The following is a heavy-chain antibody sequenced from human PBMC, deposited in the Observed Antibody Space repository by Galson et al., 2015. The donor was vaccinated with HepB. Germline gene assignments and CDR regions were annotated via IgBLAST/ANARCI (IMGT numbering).Heavy chain of an antibody. CDR1: GYTFTSYY. J-gene: IGHJ3*02. CDR3: ATLIAAAGPGDAFDI. D-gene: IGHD6-13*01. Sequence: SVKVSCKASGYTFTSYYMHWVRQAPGQGLEWMGIINPSGGSTIYAQKFQGRVTMTRDTSTSTVYMELSSLRSEDTAVYYCATLIAAAGPGDAFDIWGQGTMVTVSS. V-gene: IGHV1-46*03. CDR2: INPSGGST.